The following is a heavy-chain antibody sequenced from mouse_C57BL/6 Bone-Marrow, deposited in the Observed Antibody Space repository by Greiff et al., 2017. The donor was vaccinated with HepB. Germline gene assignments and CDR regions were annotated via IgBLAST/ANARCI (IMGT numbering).Heavy chain of an antibody. D-gene: IGHD2-2*01. J-gene: IGHJ4*01. CDR3: ARPPMVTTGYYYAMDY. Sequence: EVQGVESGGGLVKPGGSLKLSCAASGFTFSDYGMHWVRQAPEKGLEWVAYISSGSSTIYYADTVKGRFTISRDNAKNTLFLQMTSLRSEDTAMYYCARPPMVTTGYYYAMDYWGQGTSVTVSS. V-gene: IGHV5-17*01. CDR1: GFTFSDYG. CDR2: ISSGSSTI.